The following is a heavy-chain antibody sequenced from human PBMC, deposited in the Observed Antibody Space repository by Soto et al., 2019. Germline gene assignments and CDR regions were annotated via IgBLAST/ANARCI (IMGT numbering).Heavy chain of an antibody. CDR1: GFSFSSYS. CDR2: ISSSSSTI. V-gene: IGHV3-48*01. J-gene: IGHJ6*03. D-gene: IGHD2-15*01. Sequence: GGSLRLSCAASGFSFSSYSMNWVRQAPGKGLERVSYISSSSSTIYYADTVKGRFTISRDNAKNSLYLQMNSLRAEDTAVYYCARDRYPRVGYCSGGSCYAYYYYMDVWGKGTTVTVSS. CDR3: ARDRYPRVGYCSGGSCYAYYYYMDV.